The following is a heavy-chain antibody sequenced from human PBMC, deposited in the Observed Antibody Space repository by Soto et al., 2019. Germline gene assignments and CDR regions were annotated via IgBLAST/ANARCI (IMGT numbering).Heavy chain of an antibody. CDR3: ARASLGYCSGGSCYSVPYFDY. Sequence: QVQLQQWGAGLLKPSETLSLTCAVYGGSFSGYYWSWIRQPPGKGLEWIGEINHSGSTNYNPSLKSRVTISADTSKNQFSLKLSSVTAADTAVYYCARASLGYCSGGSCYSVPYFDYWGQGTLVTVSS. V-gene: IGHV4-34*01. D-gene: IGHD2-15*01. J-gene: IGHJ4*02. CDR2: INHSGST. CDR1: GGSFSGYY.